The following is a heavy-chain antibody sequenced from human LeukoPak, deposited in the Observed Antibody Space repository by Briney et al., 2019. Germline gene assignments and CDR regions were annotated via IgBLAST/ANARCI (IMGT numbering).Heavy chain of an antibody. CDR1: GFTVSSNY. D-gene: IGHD3-10*01. CDR2: IYSGGNT. J-gene: IGHJ4*02. Sequence: GGSLRLSCAVSGFTVSSNYMSWVRQAPGKGLEWVSVIYSGGNTDYRDSVRGRFTISRDNSKNTLYLQMNSLRGEDTAVYYCARVDGLRWGQGTLVTVSS. CDR3: ARVDGLR. V-gene: IGHV3-53*01.